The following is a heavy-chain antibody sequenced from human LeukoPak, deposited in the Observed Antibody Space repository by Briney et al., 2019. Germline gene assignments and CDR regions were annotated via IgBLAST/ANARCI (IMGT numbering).Heavy chain of an antibody. V-gene: IGHV4-59*01. J-gene: IGHJ3*02. Sequence: PSETLSLTCTVSGGSISSYYWSWIRQPPGKGLEWIGYIYYSGSTNYNPSLKSRVTISVDTSKNQFSLKLSSVTAADTAVYYCASPRNYGDAFDIWGQGTMVTVSS. D-gene: IGHD4-11*01. CDR1: GGSISSYY. CDR3: ASPRNYGDAFDI. CDR2: IYYSGST.